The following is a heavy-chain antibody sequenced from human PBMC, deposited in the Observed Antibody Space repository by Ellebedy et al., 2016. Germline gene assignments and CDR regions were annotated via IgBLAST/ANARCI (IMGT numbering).Heavy chain of an antibody. CDR1: GGTFSSYA. Sequence: SVKVSXKASGGTFSSYAISWVRQAPGQGLEWMGGIIPIFGTANYAQKFQGRVTITADESTSTAYMELSSLRSEDTAVYYCASLCGGDCYGVDAFDIWGQGTMVTVSS. D-gene: IGHD2-21*01. V-gene: IGHV1-69*13. CDR3: ASLCGGDCYGVDAFDI. CDR2: IIPIFGTA. J-gene: IGHJ3*02.